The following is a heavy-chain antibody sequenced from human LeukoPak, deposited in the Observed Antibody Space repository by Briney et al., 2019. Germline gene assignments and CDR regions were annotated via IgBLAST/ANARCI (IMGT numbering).Heavy chain of an antibody. CDR2: LNPNSGGT. Sequence: ASVKVSCKASGYTFTGYYVHWVRQAPGQGLEWMGWLNPNSGGTNYAQKFQGRVTMTTDTSTTTAYMELRSLRSDDTAVYYCARGGVTNWLDSWGQGTLVTVSS. D-gene: IGHD3-10*01. CDR3: ARGGVTNWLDS. V-gene: IGHV1-2*02. CDR1: GYTFTGYY. J-gene: IGHJ5*01.